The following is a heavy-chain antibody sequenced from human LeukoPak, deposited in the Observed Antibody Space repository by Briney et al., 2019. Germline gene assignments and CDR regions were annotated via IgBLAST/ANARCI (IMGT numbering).Heavy chain of an antibody. CDR3: ARGRLGNIYYYYYYLDV. CDR1: GGSFSGHH. CDR2: INHSGST. J-gene: IGHJ6*03. D-gene: IGHD1-26*01. Sequence: PSETLSLTCAVDGGSFSGHHWSWIRQPPGKGLEWIGEINHSGSTNYNPSLKGRVTISVDTSKNQFSLKLSSVTAADTAVYYCARGRLGNIYYYYYYLDVWGKGTTVTVSS. V-gene: IGHV4-34*01.